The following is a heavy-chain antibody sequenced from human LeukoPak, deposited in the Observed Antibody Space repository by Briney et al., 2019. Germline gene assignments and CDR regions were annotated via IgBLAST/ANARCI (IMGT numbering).Heavy chain of an antibody. Sequence: GGSLRLSCAASGFTFSGSAMHWVRQASGKGLEWVGRIRSKANSYATAYAASVKGRFTISRDDSKNTAYLQMNSLKTEDTAVYYCTSTTPMVRGVIVYWGQGTLVTASS. CDR2: IRSKANSYAT. CDR1: GFTFSGSA. V-gene: IGHV3-73*01. J-gene: IGHJ4*02. D-gene: IGHD3-10*01. CDR3: TSTTPMVRGVIVY.